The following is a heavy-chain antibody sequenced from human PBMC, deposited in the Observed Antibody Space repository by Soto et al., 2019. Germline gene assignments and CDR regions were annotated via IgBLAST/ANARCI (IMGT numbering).Heavy chain of an antibody. V-gene: IGHV3-7*03. D-gene: IGHD3-16*01. Sequence: EVQLVESGGGLVQPGGSLRVSCAASGFSFSTFSMTWVRQAPGKGLEWVANIKGDGSEKTYEDSVKGRCTISRDNAKNSLYLEMNSLSAEDTAVYYCARLSAHGREYYLDYWGQGTLVTVSS. J-gene: IGHJ4*02. CDR2: IKGDGSEK. CDR1: GFSFSTFS. CDR3: ARLSAHGREYYLDY.